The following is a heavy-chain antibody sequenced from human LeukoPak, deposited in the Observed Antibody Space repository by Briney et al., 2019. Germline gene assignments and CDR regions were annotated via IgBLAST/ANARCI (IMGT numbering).Heavy chain of an antibody. CDR2: IKQDGSEK. CDR3: VRTRGYSYGLYFDY. CDR1: GFTFSGYW. D-gene: IGHD5-18*01. Sequence: PGGSLRLSCVASGFTFSGYWMGWVRQAPGKGLDWVANIKQDGSEKYYVYSVKGRFSISRDSAKNSLYLQMNSLRAEDTAVYYCVRTRGYSYGLYFDYWGQGTLVTVSS. V-gene: IGHV3-7*01. J-gene: IGHJ4*02.